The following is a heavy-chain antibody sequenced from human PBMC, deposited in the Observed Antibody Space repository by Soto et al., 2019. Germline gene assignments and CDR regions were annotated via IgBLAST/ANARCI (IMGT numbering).Heavy chain of an antibody. D-gene: IGHD5-18*01. CDR1: GYTFTNYD. CDR2: VNPNSGYT. CDR3: ERCYSYGGNDY. Sequence: ASVKVSCKASGYTFTNYDITWVRQAAGQGLEWVGWVNPNSGYTAYAQKFVGRVTMTRNTPLRTAYMELSSLTSGDTAVYYCERCYSYGGNDYWGQGTLVTVAS. J-gene: IGHJ4*02. V-gene: IGHV1-8*01.